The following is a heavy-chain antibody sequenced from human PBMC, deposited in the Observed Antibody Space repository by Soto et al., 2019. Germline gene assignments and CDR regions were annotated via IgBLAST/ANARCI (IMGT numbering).Heavy chain of an antibody. CDR2: IGPTSGDT. Sequence: ASVKVSCKASGYTFTGHYIHWVRQAPGQGPEWMGEIGPTSGDTRYAQKFQGRVTMTRDTSITTVYMELNNLSPDDTAVYYCGRGRSGQLVVFYWGQGTPVTVSS. D-gene: IGHD3-10*01. CDR3: GRGRSGQLVVFY. V-gene: IGHV1-2*02. CDR1: GYTFTGHY. J-gene: IGHJ4*02.